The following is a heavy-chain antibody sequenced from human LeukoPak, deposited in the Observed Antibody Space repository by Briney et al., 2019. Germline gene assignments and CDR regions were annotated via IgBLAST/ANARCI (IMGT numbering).Heavy chain of an antibody. CDR3: ARPLMYYYGSETYFWFDP. CDR2: ISGSSSYK. D-gene: IGHD3-10*01. CDR1: GFTFSRYS. J-gene: IGHJ5*02. Sequence: GGSLRLSCAASGFTFSRYSMNWVRQAPGKGLEWVSSISGSSSYKYYADSVKGRFTISRDNAKNSLYLQMNSLRAEDTAVYYCARPLMYYYGSETYFWFDPWGQGTLVTVSS. V-gene: IGHV3-21*01.